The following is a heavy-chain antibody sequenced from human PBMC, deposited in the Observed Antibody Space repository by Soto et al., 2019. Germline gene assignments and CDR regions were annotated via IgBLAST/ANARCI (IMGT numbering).Heavy chain of an antibody. CDR2: IYYSGST. Sequence: SETLSLTCTVSGGTISSWYWSWIRQPPGKGLEWIGYIYYSGSTNCNPSLKSRVTISVDRSKNQFSLKLSSVTAADTAVYYCARVPGPWGQGTLVPVSS. J-gene: IGHJ5*02. V-gene: IGHV4-59*12. CDR3: ARVPGP. CDR1: GGTISSWY.